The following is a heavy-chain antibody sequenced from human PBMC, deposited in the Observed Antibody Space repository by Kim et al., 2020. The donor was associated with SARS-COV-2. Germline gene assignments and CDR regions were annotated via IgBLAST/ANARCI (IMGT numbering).Heavy chain of an antibody. CDR1: DAPLSSSLSSVSYY. J-gene: IGHJ4*02. CDR2: IFSSGST. Sequence: SETLSLTCTVSDAPLSSSLSSVSYYWSWVRQPAGRGLEWIGRIFSSGSTNYNPSLKSRVTISIDTSKNQFSLKLTSVTAADTAGYYCAIVGLAGYGGVDYWGQGTPVSASS. D-gene: IGHD5-12*01. CDR3: AIVGLAGYGGVDY. V-gene: IGHV4-61*02.